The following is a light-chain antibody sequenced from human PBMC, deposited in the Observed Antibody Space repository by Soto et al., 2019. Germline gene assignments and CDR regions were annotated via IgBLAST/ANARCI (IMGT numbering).Light chain of an antibody. J-gene: IGKJ1*01. Sequence: ESVLTQSPGTLSLSRGERATLSCRASQSVTSSHLAWYQQKPGQAPRLLIYGASSRATGIPDRFSGSGSGTDFTLTISRLEPEDFAVYYCQQYGSPPQTFGQGTKVDIK. CDR1: QSVTSSH. CDR3: QQYGSPPQT. V-gene: IGKV3-20*01. CDR2: GAS.